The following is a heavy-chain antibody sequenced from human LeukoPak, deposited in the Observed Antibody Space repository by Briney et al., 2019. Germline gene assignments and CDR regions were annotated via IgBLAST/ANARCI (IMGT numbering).Heavy chain of an antibody. CDR2: INHSGST. V-gene: IGHV4-34*01. J-gene: IGHJ4*02. CDR3: ARVNYYDSSGYYDY. CDR1: GGSFSGYY. D-gene: IGHD3-22*01. Sequence: PSETLSLTCAVYGGSFSGYYWSWIRQPPGKGLEWIGEINHSGSTNYNPSLKSRVTISVDTSKNQFSLKLSSVTAADTAVYYCARVNYYDSSGYYDYWGQGTLVTVSS.